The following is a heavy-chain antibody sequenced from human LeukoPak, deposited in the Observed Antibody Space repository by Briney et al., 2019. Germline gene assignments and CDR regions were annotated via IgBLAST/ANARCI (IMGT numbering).Heavy chain of an antibody. D-gene: IGHD3-3*01. J-gene: IGHJ4*02. Sequence: GGSLRLSCAASGFTFSSYAMHWVRQAPGKGLEWVAVISYDGSNKYYADSVKGRFTISRDNSKNTLYLQMNSLRAEDTAVYYCARGETYYDFWSGYYGDYWGQGTLVTVSS. CDR2: ISYDGSNK. V-gene: IGHV3-30-3*01. CDR1: GFTFSSYA. CDR3: ARGETYYDFWSGYYGDY.